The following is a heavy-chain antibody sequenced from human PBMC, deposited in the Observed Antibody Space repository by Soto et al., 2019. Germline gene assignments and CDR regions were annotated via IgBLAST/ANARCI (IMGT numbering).Heavy chain of an antibody. Sequence: QVQLQESGPGLVKPSETLSLTCTVSGASMSNYYGSWIRQPPGRGLEWIGFMHSSGSANYNSSLKGRATISVDTYNNQFSLILTSVTAADTAVYYCVRSGHTFGGVIWGQGTLVTASS. CDR3: VRSGHTFGGVI. D-gene: IGHD3-16*01. V-gene: IGHV4-59*01. CDR1: GASMSNYY. J-gene: IGHJ4*02. CDR2: MHSSGSA.